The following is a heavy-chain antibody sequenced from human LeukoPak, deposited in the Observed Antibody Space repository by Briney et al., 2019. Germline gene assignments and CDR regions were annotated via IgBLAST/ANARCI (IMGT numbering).Heavy chain of an antibody. V-gene: IGHV3-64*01. J-gene: IGHJ4*01. CDR2: ISSNGGST. Sequence: GGSLRLSCAASGFIFDAYALHWVRQAPGKGLEFVATISSNGGSTSYANSVKGRSTISRDNSRNTLHLQMGSLKTEDTALYFCARRANPLALDYWGRGTLVAVSS. D-gene: IGHD2-2*03. CDR1: GFIFDAYA. CDR3: ARRANPLALDY.